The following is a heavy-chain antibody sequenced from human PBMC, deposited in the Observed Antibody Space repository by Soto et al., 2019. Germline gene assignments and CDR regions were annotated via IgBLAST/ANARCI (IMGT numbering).Heavy chain of an antibody. CDR3: AREGIFGVVRYFDY. Sequence: QVQLVESGGGVVQPGRSLRLSCAASGFTFSSYGMHWVRQAPGKGLEWVAVIWYDGSNKYYADSVKGRFTISRDNSKNTLYLQMNSLRSEDTAVYYCAREGIFGVVRYFDYWGQGTLVTFSS. CDR2: IWYDGSNK. CDR1: GFTFSSYG. D-gene: IGHD3-3*01. V-gene: IGHV3-33*01. J-gene: IGHJ4*02.